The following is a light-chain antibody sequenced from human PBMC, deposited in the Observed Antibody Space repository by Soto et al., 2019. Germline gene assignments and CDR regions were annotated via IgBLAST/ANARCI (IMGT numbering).Light chain of an antibody. Sequence: QSVLSQPPSVSGAPGQRVTISCTGSSANIGAGYDVHWYQQLPGTAPKLLIYGNSNRPSGVPDRFSGSKYGTSASLAITGLQAEDEADYYCQSYDSSLSGSGVFGGGTKVTV. CDR2: GNS. J-gene: IGLJ2*01. CDR1: SANIGAGYD. V-gene: IGLV1-40*01. CDR3: QSYDSSLSGSGV.